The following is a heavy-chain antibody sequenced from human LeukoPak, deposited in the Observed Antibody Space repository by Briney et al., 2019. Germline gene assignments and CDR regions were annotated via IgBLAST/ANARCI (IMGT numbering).Heavy chain of an antibody. CDR2: INPNSGGT. J-gene: IGHJ6*03. Sequence: ASVKVSCKASGYTFTGYYMHWVRQAPGQGLEWMGWINPNSGGTNYAQKFQGRVTMTRDTSISTAYMELSRLRSDDTAVYYCARDRAVTTSLFFLGSYMDVWSKGTTVTVSS. D-gene: IGHD4-11*01. V-gene: IGHV1-2*02. CDR3: ARDRAVTTSLFFLGSYMDV. CDR1: GYTFTGYY.